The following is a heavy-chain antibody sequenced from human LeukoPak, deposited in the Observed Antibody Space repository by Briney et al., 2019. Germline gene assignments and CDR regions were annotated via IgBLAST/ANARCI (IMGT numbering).Heavy chain of an antibody. CDR1: GGSFSGYY. J-gene: IGHJ5*02. CDR2: INHSGST. V-gene: IGHV4-34*01. Sequence: SETLSLTCAVYGGSFSGYYWSWIRQPPGKGLEWIGEINHSGSTNYNPSLKSRVTISVDKSKNQSSLKLSSVAAADTAVYYCARELELRPNWFDPWGQGTLVTVSS. D-gene: IGHD1-7*01. CDR3: ARELELRPNWFDP.